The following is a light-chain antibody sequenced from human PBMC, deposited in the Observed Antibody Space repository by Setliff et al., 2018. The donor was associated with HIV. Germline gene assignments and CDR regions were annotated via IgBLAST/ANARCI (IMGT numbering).Light chain of an antibody. CDR1: SSDVGGYNY. J-gene: IGLJ1*01. CDR2: EVS. V-gene: IGLV2-8*01. CDR3: SSYAGSNNLPYV. Sequence: QSVLTQPPSASGSPGQSVTISCTGTSSDVGGYNYVSWYQQHPGKAPKLMIYEVSKRPSGVPDRFSGSKSGNTASLTVSGLQAEDEAGYYCSSYAGSNNLPYVFGTGTKVTVL.